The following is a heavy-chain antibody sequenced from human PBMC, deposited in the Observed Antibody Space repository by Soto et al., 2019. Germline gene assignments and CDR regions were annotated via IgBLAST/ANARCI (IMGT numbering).Heavy chain of an antibody. Sequence: PSHTLSLTFAISGDSVSSNSAAWNLIRQSPSRGLEWLGRTYYRSKWYNDYAVSVKSRITINPDTSKNQFSLQLNPVTPEDTAVYYCARDRDPKYYYDSSGYYPGAFDIWGQGTMVTVSS. J-gene: IGHJ3*02. V-gene: IGHV6-1*01. CDR3: ARDRDPKYYYDSSGYYPGAFDI. D-gene: IGHD3-22*01. CDR2: TYYRSKWYN. CDR1: GDSVSSNSAA.